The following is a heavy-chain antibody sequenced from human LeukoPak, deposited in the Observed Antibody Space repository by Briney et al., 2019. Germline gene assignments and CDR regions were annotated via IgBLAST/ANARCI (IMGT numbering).Heavy chain of an antibody. J-gene: IGHJ1*01. V-gene: IGHV1-46*01. CDR3: ARGRSIAARPGYFQH. CDR1: GYTFTSYY. D-gene: IGHD6-6*01. CDR2: INPSGGST. Sequence: ASVKVSCKASGYTFTSYYMHWVRQAPGQGLEWMGIINPSGGSTSYAQKFQGRVTMTRDTSTSTVCMELNSLRSEDTAVYYCARGRSIAARPGYFQHWGQGTLVTVSS.